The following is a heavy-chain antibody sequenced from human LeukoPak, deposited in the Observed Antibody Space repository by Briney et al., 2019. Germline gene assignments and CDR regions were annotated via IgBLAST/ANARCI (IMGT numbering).Heavy chain of an antibody. CDR3: ARGRSAMRMDV. J-gene: IGHJ6*04. V-gene: IGHV1-8*03. CDR2: MNPSSGST. Sequence: ASLKVSCKASGYTFSNYDINWVRQGTGQGLEWMGWMNPSSGSTAYAQKFQGRVTITRNTSISTAYMELSALRFEDTAVYYCARGRSAMRMDVWGKGTTVTVSS. D-gene: IGHD2-2*01. CDR1: GYTFSNYD.